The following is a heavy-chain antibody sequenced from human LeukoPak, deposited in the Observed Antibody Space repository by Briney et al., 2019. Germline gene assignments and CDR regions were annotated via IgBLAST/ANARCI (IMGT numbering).Heavy chain of an antibody. J-gene: IGHJ5*02. D-gene: IGHD4-17*01. CDR1: GGSISSYY. CDR2: IYYSGST. Sequence: SETLSLTCTVSGGSISSYYWSWIRQPPGKGLEWIGYIYYSGSTNYNPSLKSRVTISVDTSKNQFSLKLSSVTAADTAVYYCARIYSYGDYSFDPWGQGTLVTVSS. CDR3: ARIYSYGDYSFDP. V-gene: IGHV4-59*01.